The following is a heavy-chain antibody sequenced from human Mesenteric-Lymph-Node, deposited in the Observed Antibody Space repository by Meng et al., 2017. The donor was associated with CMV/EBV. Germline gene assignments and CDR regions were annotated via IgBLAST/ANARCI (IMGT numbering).Heavy chain of an antibody. CDR1: GGTFSSYA. CDR3: ARDLFVVTEPPPYSQDV. D-gene: IGHD1-14*01. J-gene: IGHJ6*02. Sequence: ASVKVSCKASGGTFSSYAISWVRQAPGQGLEWMGWISAFNGDTKYAQKFQGRVTMTTDTSTSTAYMELRSLRFDDSAVYYCARDLFVVTEPPPYSQDVWGQGTTVTVSS. CDR2: ISAFNGDT. V-gene: IGHV1-18*01.